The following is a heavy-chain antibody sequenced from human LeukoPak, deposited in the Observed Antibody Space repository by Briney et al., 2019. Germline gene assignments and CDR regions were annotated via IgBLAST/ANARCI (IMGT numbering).Heavy chain of an antibody. D-gene: IGHD3-22*01. V-gene: IGHV3-53*01. Sequence: GGSLRLSCAASGFTVSNNHISWVRQAPGKGLEWVSTVYSGGNTYYADSVKGRFAISRDNSKSTLYLQMNSLRTEDTAIYYCAGGTYYYDSSGHSTPRYYFDFWGQGTLVTVSS. CDR1: GFTVSNNH. CDR2: VYSGGNT. J-gene: IGHJ4*02. CDR3: AGGTYYYDSSGHSTPRYYFDF.